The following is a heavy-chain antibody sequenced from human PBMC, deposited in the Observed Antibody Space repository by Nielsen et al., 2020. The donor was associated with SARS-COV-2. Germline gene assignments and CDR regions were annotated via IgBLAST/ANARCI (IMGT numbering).Heavy chain of an antibody. D-gene: IGHD6-19*01. Sequence: SETLSLTCTVSGGSISSYYWSWIRQPPGKGLEWIGYIYYSGSTNYNPSLKSRVTISVDTSKNQFSLKLSSVTAADTAVYYCAREVEGGSGWYYFDYWGQGTLVTVSS. J-gene: IGHJ4*02. CDR3: AREVEGGSGWYYFDY. V-gene: IGHV4-59*13. CDR1: GGSISSYY. CDR2: IYYSGST.